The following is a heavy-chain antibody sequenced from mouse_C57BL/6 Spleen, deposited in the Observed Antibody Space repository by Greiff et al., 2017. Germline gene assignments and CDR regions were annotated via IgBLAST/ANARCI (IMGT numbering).Heavy chain of an antibody. D-gene: IGHD2-1*01. CDR2: IDPSDSET. CDR3: ASPIYYGNYGGAMDY. V-gene: IGHV1-52*01. Sequence: QVHVKQPGAELVRPGSSVKLSCKASGYTFTSYWMHWVKQRPIQGLEWIGNIDPSDSETHYNQKFKDKATLTVDKSSSTAYMQLSSLTSEDSAVYYCASPIYYGNYGGAMDYWGQGTSVTVSS. J-gene: IGHJ4*01. CDR1: GYTFTSYW.